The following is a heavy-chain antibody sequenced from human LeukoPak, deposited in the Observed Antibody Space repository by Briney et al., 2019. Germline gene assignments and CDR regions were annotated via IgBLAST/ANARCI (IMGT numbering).Heavy chain of an antibody. CDR2: MNPNSGNT. V-gene: IGHV1-8*02. Sequence: ASVKVSCKASGYTFTSYYMHWVRQAPGQGLEWMGWMNPNSGNTGYAQKFQGRVTMTRNTSISTAYMELSSLRSEDTAVYYCARGFLSRWLQMSYYFQHWGQGTLVTVSS. J-gene: IGHJ1*01. CDR1: GYTFTSYY. CDR3: ARGFLSRWLQMSYYFQH. D-gene: IGHD5-24*01.